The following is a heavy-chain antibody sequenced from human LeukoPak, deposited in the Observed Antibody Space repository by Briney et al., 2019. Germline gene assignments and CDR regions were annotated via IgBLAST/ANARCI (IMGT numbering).Heavy chain of an antibody. V-gene: IGHV1-8*01. D-gene: IGHD6-6*01. J-gene: IGHJ1*01. CDR1: GYTFTGYD. CDR2: MNPNSGNT. CDR3: ARVEYSSSVRYFQH. Sequence: ASVKVSCKASGYTFTGYDINWVRQATGQGLEWMGWMNPNSGNTGYAQKFQGRVTMTRNTSISTAYMELSSLRSEDTAVYYCARVEYSSSVRYFQHWGQGTLVTVSS.